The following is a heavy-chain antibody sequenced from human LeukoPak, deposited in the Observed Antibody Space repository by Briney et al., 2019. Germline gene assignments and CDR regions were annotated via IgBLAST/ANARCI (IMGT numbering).Heavy chain of an antibody. V-gene: IGHV4-34*01. CDR3: ARGELGPRRRYFAALDY. J-gene: IGHJ4*02. D-gene: IGHD3-9*01. CDR2: INHSGST. CDR1: GGSFSGYY. Sequence: SETLSLTCAVYGGSFSGYYWSWIRQPPGKGLEWIGEINHSGSTNYNPSLKSRVTISVDTSKNQFSLKLSSVTAADTAVYYCARGELGPRRRYFAALDYWGQGTLVTVSS.